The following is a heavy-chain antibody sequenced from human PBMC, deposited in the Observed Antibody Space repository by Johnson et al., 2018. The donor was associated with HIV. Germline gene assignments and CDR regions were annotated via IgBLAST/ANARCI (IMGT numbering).Heavy chain of an antibody. CDR1: EFTFNSYW. CDR3: ARSKDCSGGSCPDGFDI. Sequence: QVQLVESGGGFVQPGGSLRLSCAASEFTFNSYWMSWVRQAPGKGLEWVAVISYDGSNKYYADSVKGRFTISRDNSKNTLYLQMNSLRAEDTAVYYCARSKDCSGGSCPDGFDIWGQGTMVTVSS. D-gene: IGHD2-15*01. J-gene: IGHJ3*02. CDR2: ISYDGSNK. V-gene: IGHV3-30-3*01.